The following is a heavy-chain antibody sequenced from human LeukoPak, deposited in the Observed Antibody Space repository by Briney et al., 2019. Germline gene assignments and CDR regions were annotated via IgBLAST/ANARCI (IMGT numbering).Heavy chain of an antibody. J-gene: IGHJ4*02. CDR3: ATGDGYNSFDY. CDR1: GGSFSSYY. CDR2: IYTRVST. V-gene: IGHV4-4*07. Sequence: PSETLSLTCTVSGGSFSSYYGSWIRQPAGKGREWIGRIYTRVSTNYNSSLKSGVAMSVDTSKHQVSLKLSSVTAADTAVYYCATGDGYNSFDYWGQGTLVTVSS. D-gene: IGHD5-24*01.